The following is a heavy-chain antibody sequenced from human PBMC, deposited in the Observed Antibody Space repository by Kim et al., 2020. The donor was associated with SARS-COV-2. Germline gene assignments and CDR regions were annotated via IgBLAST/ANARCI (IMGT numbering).Heavy chain of an antibody. CDR1: GFTFSSYD. D-gene: IGHD2-15*01. J-gene: IGHJ3*01. V-gene: IGHV3-23*03. Sequence: GGSLRLSCAASGFTFSSYDMSWVRQAPGKGLECVSVIYSGAGGTYYADSVKGRFTISRDISKNTLFLQMNSLRAEDTAVYYCAKDFSTSGTFYEGAF. CDR3: AKDFSTSGTFYEGAF. CDR2: IYSGAGGT.